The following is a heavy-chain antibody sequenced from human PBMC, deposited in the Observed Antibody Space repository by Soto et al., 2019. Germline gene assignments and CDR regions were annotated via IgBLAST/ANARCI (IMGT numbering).Heavy chain of an antibody. D-gene: IGHD3-16*01. V-gene: IGHV1-69*12. CDR2: IIPIYGTT. CDR1: GGTFSSYA. Sequence: QVQLVQSGAEVKKPGSSVKVSCKASGGTFSSYAISWVRQAPGQGLEWMGGIIPIYGTTNYAQKFRGRVTITADDSTSTAYMELSSLRSEDTAVYYCAKKGAADDAIDIWGQGTMVTVSS. CDR3: AKKGAADDAIDI. J-gene: IGHJ3*02.